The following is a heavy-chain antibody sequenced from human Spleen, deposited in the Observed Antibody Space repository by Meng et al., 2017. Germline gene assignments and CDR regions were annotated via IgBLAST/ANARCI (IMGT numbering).Heavy chain of an antibody. CDR2: IYHSGST. V-gene: IGHV4-34*01. Sequence: GSLRLSCVVSGGSFSDYYWSWIRQPPGKGLEWIGSIYHSGSTYYNPSLKSRVTISVDTSKNQFSLKLSSVTAADTAVYYCARGPSSSWRYYYYYGMDVWGQGTTVTVSS. CDR3: ARGPSSSWRYYYYYGMDV. CDR1: GGSFSDYY. J-gene: IGHJ6*02. D-gene: IGHD6-13*01.